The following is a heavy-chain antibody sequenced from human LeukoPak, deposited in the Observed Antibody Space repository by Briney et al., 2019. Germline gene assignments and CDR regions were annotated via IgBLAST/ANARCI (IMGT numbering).Heavy chain of an antibody. D-gene: IGHD3-10*01. CDR1: GFTFSSYW. J-gene: IGHJ3*02. CDR2: IKQDGSEK. CDR3: ARESRFGDSFGDAFDI. V-gene: IGHV3-7*01. Sequence: PGGSLRLSCAASGFTFSSYWMRWVRQAPGTGLEWVANIKQDGSEKYYVDSVKGRFTISRDNAKNSLYLQMNSLRAEDTAVYYCARESRFGDSFGDAFDIWGQGTMVTVSS.